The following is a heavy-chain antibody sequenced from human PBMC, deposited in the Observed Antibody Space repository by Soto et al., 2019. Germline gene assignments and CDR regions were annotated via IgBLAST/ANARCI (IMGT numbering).Heavy chain of an antibody. Sequence: GGSLRLSCAASGFTFSSYGMHWVRQAPGKGLEWVAVISYDGSNKYYADSVKGRFTISRDNSKNTLYLQMNSLRAEDTAVYYCAKDFPSATSYGGGLGGSGSYDADYWGQGTLVTVSS. D-gene: IGHD3-10*01. CDR2: ISYDGSNK. CDR1: GFTFSSYG. CDR3: AKDFPSATSYGGGLGGSGSYDADY. J-gene: IGHJ4*02. V-gene: IGHV3-30*18.